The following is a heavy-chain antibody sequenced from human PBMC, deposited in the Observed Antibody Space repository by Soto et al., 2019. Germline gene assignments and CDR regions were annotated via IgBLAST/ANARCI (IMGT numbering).Heavy chain of an antibody. D-gene: IGHD3-22*01. V-gene: IGHV4-61*01. CDR1: GGSFSSGSYY. CDR2: IYYSGST. Sequence: SETLSLTCTVTGGSFSSGSYYWSLIRQPPGKGLECIGYIYYSGSTNYNPSLKSRVTISVDTSKNQFSLKLSSVTAADTAVYYCARASGYNWFDPWGQGTLVTVS. J-gene: IGHJ5*02. CDR3: ARASGYNWFDP.